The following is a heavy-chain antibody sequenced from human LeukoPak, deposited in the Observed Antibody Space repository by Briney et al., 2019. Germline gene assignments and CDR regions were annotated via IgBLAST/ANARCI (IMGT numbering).Heavy chain of an antibody. Sequence: ASVTVSCKASGYTFTNYDINWVRQATGQGLEWMAWMDPKSGKAGFGQKFQGRITMTRDTSITTAYMELSSLTSEDTAVYYCARGQVGADYWGQGTLVTVSS. D-gene: IGHD3-16*01. J-gene: IGHJ4*02. V-gene: IGHV1-8*01. CDR2: MDPKSGKA. CDR3: ARGQVGADY. CDR1: GYTFTNYD.